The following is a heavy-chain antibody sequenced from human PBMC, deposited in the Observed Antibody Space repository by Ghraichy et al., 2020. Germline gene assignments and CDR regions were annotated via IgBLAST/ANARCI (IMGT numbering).Heavy chain of an antibody. CDR2: ISGSGGST. D-gene: IGHD2-15*01. V-gene: IGHV3-23*01. CDR1: GFTFSSYA. Sequence: GGSLRLSCAASGFTFSSYAMSWVRQAPGKGLEWVSAISGSGGSTYYADSVKGRFTISRDNSKNTLYLQMNSLRAEDTAVYYCVKVCGGSCYSGGYYGMDVWGQGTTVTVSS. J-gene: IGHJ6*02. CDR3: VKVCGGSCYSGGYYGMDV.